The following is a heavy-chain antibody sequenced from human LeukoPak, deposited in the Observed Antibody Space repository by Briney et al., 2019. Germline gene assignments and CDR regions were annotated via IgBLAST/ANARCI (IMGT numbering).Heavy chain of an antibody. CDR3: ARASEYSSGEFDY. CDR1: GYTFTGCY. Sequence: ASVKVSCKASGYTFTGCYMHWVRQAPGQGLEWMGWINPNSGGTNYAQKFQGRVTMTRDTSISTAYMELSRLRSDDTAVYYCARASEYSSGEFDYWGQGTLVTVPS. J-gene: IGHJ4*02. D-gene: IGHD6-19*01. CDR2: INPNSGGT. V-gene: IGHV1-2*02.